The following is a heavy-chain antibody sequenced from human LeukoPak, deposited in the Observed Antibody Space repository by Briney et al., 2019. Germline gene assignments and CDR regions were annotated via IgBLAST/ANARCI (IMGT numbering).Heavy chain of an antibody. D-gene: IGHD6-6*01. CDR3: ARDTAAPA. Sequence: SETLSLTCAVYGGSFSGYYWSWIRQPPGKGLEWIGEINHSGSTNYNPSLKSRVTISVDTSKNQFSLKLSSVTAADTAVYYCARDTAAPAWGQGTLVTVSS. CDR1: GGSFSGYY. CDR2: INHSGST. J-gene: IGHJ5*02. V-gene: IGHV4-34*01.